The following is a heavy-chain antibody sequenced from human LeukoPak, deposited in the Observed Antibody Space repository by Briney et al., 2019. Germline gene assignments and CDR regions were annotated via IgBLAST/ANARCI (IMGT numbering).Heavy chain of an antibody. Sequence: PGGSLRLSCVASGFTVSSNYMSWVRQAPGKGLEWVSAIDSGGGTFYADSVKDRFTNSRDTSKNTLYLQMDSLRAEDTAVYYCAGGRSTSSIFDYWGQGTLVTVSS. CDR3: AGGRSTSSIFDY. CDR1: GFTVSSNY. CDR2: IDSGGGT. D-gene: IGHD2/OR15-2a*01. V-gene: IGHV3-53*01. J-gene: IGHJ4*02.